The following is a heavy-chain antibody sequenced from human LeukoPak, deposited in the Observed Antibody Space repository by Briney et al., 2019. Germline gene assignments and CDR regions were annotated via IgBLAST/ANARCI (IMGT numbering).Heavy chain of an antibody. V-gene: IGHV1-2*02. Sequence: GASVKVSFKASGYTFTGYYMHWVRQAPGQGLEWMGWINPNSGGTNYAQKFQGRVTMTRDTSISTAYMELSRLRSDDTAVYYCASPGTADTYYYYYGMDVWGQGTTVTVSS. CDR1: GYTFTGYY. CDR2: INPNSGGT. CDR3: ASPGTADTYYYYYGMDV. J-gene: IGHJ6*02. D-gene: IGHD5-18*01.